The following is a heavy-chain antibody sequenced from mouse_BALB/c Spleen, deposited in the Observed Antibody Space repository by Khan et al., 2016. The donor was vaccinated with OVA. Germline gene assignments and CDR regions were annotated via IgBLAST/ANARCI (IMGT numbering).Heavy chain of an antibody. V-gene: IGHV14-1*02. CDR2: IDPENGNS. CDR1: GFNIKDYY. CDR3: ARWGYDNGWFDY. Sequence: IQLVQSGAELVRPGALVKLSCKASGFNIKDYYMHWVNQRPEQGLEWIGWIDPENGNSMYDPKFQGKASITADTSSNTAYLQLSSLTSEDTAVYYFARWGYDNGWFDYWGQGTLVTVSA. D-gene: IGHD2-3*01. J-gene: IGHJ3*01.